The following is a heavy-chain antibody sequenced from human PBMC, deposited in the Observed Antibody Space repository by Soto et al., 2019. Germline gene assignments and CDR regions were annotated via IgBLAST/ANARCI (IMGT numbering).Heavy chain of an antibody. CDR3: ARVGQQLPRLSYFDH. Sequence: GASGKVSCKASGYTFTSYGISGVRHAPGQGLEWMGWISAYNGNTNYAQKLQGRVTMTTDTSTSTAYMELRSLRSDDTAVYYCARVGQQLPRLSYFDHWGQGTLVTVSS. V-gene: IGHV1-18*04. D-gene: IGHD6-13*01. CDR1: GYTFTSYG. CDR2: ISAYNGNT. J-gene: IGHJ4*02.